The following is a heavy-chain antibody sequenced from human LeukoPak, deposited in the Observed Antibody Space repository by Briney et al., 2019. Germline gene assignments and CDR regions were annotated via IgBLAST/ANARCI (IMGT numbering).Heavy chain of an antibody. CDR1: GGSINNNNYY. Sequence: SETLSLTCTVSGGSINNNNYYWGWIRQPPGKGLEWIGSIYYSGSTHFHPSLKSRVTISVDTSKNQISLKLSSVTAADTAVYYCARRLVIIPTLDYWGQGTLVTVSS. V-gene: IGHV4-39*01. CDR2: IYYSGST. D-gene: IGHD3-9*01. J-gene: IGHJ4*02. CDR3: ARRLVIIPTLDY.